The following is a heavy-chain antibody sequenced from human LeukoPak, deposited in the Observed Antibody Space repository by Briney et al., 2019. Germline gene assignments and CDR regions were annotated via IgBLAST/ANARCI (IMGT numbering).Heavy chain of an antibody. V-gene: IGHV1-2*02. J-gene: IGHJ4*02. CDR1: GYTFTGYY. CDR2: INPNSGGT. D-gene: IGHD6-13*01. Sequence: ASVKVSCKASGYTFTGYYMHWVRQAPGQGLEWMGWINPNSGGTNYAQKFQGRVTMTRDTSISTAYMELSRLRSDDTAVYYCAINDPGRCSSSWSYYFDYWGQGTLVTVSS. CDR3: AINDPGRCSSSWSYYFDY.